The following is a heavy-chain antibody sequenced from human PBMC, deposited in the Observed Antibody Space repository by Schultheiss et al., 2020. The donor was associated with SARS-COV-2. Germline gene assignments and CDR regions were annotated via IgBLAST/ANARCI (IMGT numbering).Heavy chain of an antibody. CDR3: ARDTRTYYYDSSFDY. J-gene: IGHJ4*02. V-gene: IGHV3-11*04. D-gene: IGHD3-22*01. Sequence: GGSLRLSCAASGFTFSDYYMSWIRQAPGKGLEWVSYISSSGSTIYYADSVKGRFTISRDNAKNTLYLQMNSLRAEDTAVYYCARDTRTYYYDSSFDYWGQGTLVTVSS. CDR1: GFTFSDYY. CDR2: ISSSGSTI.